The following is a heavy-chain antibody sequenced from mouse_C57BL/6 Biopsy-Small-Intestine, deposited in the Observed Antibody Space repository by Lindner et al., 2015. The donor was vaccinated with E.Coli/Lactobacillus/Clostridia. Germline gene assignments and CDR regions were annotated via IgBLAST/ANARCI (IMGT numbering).Heavy chain of an antibody. CDR3: GAAQAY. CDR1: GYAFSSSW. V-gene: IGHV1-82*01. J-gene: IGHJ3*01. CDR2: IYPGDGDT. D-gene: IGHD3-2*02. Sequence: VQLQESGPELVKPGASVKISCKASGYAFSSSWMNWVKQRPGKGLEWIGRIYPGDGDTNYNGKFKGKATLTADKSSSTAYMQLSSLTSEDSAVYFCGAAQAYWGQGTLVTVSA.